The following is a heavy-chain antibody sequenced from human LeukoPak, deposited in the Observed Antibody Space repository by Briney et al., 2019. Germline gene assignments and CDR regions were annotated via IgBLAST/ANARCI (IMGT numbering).Heavy chain of an antibody. Sequence: SETLSLTCTVSGGSISGYYWSWVRQPPGKGLEWIGYIYSTGSTNYNPSFKSRVTISVDTSKSQFSLNLSSVTAADTAVYYCTRRTTVTTLDYWGQGTLVTVSS. CDR3: TRRTTVTTLDY. CDR2: IYSTGST. J-gene: IGHJ4*02. V-gene: IGHV4-59*01. D-gene: IGHD4-17*01. CDR1: GGSISGYY.